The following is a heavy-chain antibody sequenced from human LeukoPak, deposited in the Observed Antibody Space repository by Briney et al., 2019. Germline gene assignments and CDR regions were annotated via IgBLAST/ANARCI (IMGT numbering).Heavy chain of an antibody. CDR2: INSDGSTT. Sequence: GGSLRLSCAASGFTFSSYWMHWVRQAPGKGLVWVSRINSDGSTTNYADSVKGRFTISRDNAKNTLYLQMNNLRAEDTAVYSCARAHCGTTSCHFDSWGQGTLVTVSS. CDR1: GFTFSSYW. J-gene: IGHJ4*02. CDR3: ARAHCGTTSCHFDS. D-gene: IGHD2-2*01. V-gene: IGHV3-74*01.